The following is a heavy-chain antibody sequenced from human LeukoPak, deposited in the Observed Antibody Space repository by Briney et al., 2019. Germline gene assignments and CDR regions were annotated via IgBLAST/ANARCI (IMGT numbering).Heavy chain of an antibody. CDR2: IAYDGDTK. V-gene: IGHV3-30*03. CDR3: ARGRGNYYVSFDY. J-gene: IGHJ4*02. CDR1: GFTFSTYG. Sequence: GRSLRLSCAASGFTFSTYGMHWVRQAPGKGLEWVAAIAYDGDTKEYADSVKGRFTISRDNSKNTLYLQMNSLRAEDTAMYYCARGRGNYYVSFDYWGQGTLVTVSS. D-gene: IGHD3-10*02.